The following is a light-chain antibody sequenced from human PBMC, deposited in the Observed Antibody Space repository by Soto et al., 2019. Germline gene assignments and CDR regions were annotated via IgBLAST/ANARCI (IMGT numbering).Light chain of an antibody. CDR1: QGIRND. CDR3: QHPKT. CDR2: KAS. Sequence: DIQMTQSPSSLSASVGDRVTITCRASQGIRNDLGWYQQKPGKAPKLLIYKASRLESGVPSRFSGSGSGTEFTLTISSLQPDDFATYYCQHPKTFGQGTKVDIK. J-gene: IGKJ1*01. V-gene: IGKV1-17*01.